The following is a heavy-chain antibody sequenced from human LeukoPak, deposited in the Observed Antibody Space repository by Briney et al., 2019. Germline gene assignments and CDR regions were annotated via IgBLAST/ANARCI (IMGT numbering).Heavy chain of an antibody. V-gene: IGHV1-2*06. D-gene: IGHD4/OR15-4a*01. CDR3: ARDLWGWGSDYLDY. CDR2: ISPNSGAT. Sequence: ASVKVSCKAAGYTFTDYYVHWVRLVPGQGLEWMGRISPNSGATNYAEKFRGRVTMARDTSINTVYMEMSSLRSDDTAVYYCARDLWGWGSDYLDYWGQGTLVTVSS. CDR1: GYTFTDYY. J-gene: IGHJ4*02.